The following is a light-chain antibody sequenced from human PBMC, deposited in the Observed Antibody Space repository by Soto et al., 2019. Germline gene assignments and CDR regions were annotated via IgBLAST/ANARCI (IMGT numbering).Light chain of an antibody. CDR1: SSNIGSNS. J-gene: IGLJ1*01. CDR3: AAWDDSLNGYV. Sequence: VLTQPPSASGTPGQRVTISCSGSSSNIGSNSVSWYQQLPGTAPKLLIYSNNQRPSGVPDRFSGSKSGTSASLAISGLQSGDEADYYCAAWDDSLNGYVFGTGTKVTVL. V-gene: IGLV1-44*01. CDR2: SNN.